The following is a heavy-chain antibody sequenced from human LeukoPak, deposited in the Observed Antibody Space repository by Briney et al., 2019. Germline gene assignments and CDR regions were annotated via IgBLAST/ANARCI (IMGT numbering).Heavy chain of an antibody. CDR3: ARDGGRLGVTKTSYYYYGMDV. V-gene: IGHV4-31*03. D-gene: IGHD1-26*01. CDR2: IYNTGST. CDR1: GDSISSGGYY. J-gene: IGHJ6*02. Sequence: SQTLSLTCTVSGDSISSGGYYWSWVRQHPGEGLEWIGYIYNTGSTYYNPSLKSRVTLSVDTFKNQFSLKLTSVTDADTAVYYCARDGGRLGVTKTSYYYYGMDVWGQGTTVIVSS.